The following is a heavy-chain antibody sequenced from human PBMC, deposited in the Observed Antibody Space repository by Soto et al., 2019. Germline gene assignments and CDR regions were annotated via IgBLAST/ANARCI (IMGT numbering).Heavy chain of an antibody. Sequence: SVKVSCKASGGTFSSYAISWVRQAPGQGLEWMGGIIPIFGTANYAQKFQGRVTITADESTSTAYMELSSLRSEDTAVYYCARESRYVAAAGIVRYFDYWGQGTLVTVSS. CDR1: GGTFSSYA. J-gene: IGHJ4*02. D-gene: IGHD6-13*01. CDR3: ARESRYVAAAGIVRYFDY. V-gene: IGHV1-69*13. CDR2: IIPIFGTA.